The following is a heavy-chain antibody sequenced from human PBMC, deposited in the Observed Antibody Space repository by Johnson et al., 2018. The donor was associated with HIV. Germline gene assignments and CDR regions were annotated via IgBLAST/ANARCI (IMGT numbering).Heavy chain of an antibody. CDR3: AKGMSGSYSLNACDI. Sequence: VQLVESGGGVVQPGGSLRLSCAASGFTVSSKYMSWVRQAPGKGLEWVSIIYSGGSTYYADSVQGRFTISRDNSKNTLYLQMKSLRAEDTALYYCAKGMSGSYSLNACDIWGQATMVTVSS. V-gene: IGHV3-53*04. CDR2: IYSGGST. CDR1: GFTVSSKY. D-gene: IGHD1-26*01. J-gene: IGHJ3*02.